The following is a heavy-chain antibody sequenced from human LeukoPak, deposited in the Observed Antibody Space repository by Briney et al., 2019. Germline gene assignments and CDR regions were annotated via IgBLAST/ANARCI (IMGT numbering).Heavy chain of an antibody. J-gene: IGHJ4*02. V-gene: IGHV1-2*06. CDR2: INPNSGGT. CDR3: ARDDELDFRFDY. CDR1: GYTFTGYY. Sequence: ASVKVSCKASGYTFTGYYTHWVRQAPGQGLEWMGRINPNSGGTNYAQKFQGRVTMTRDTSISTAYMELSRLRSDDTAVYYCARDDELDFRFDYWGQGTLVTVSS. D-gene: IGHD6-13*01.